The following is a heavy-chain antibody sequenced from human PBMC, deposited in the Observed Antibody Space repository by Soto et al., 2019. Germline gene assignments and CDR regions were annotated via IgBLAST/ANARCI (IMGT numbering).Heavy chain of an antibody. D-gene: IGHD3-9*01. CDR2: IYSGGST. CDR3: ARGRADYDILTGYYLGGYMDV. CDR1: GFTVSSNY. V-gene: IGHV3-53*04. J-gene: IGHJ6*03. Sequence: EVQLVESGGGLVQPGGSLRLSCAASGFTVSSNYMSWVRQAPGKGLEWVSVIYSGGSTYYADSVKGRFTISRHNSKNTLYLPMNSLRAEDTAVYYCARGRADYDILTGYYLGGYMDVWGKGTTVTVSS.